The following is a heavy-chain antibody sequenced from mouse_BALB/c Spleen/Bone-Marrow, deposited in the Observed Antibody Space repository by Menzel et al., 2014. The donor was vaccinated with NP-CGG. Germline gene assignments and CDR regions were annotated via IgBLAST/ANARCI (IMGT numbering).Heavy chain of an antibody. V-gene: IGHV14-3*02. D-gene: IGHD2-14*01. CDR2: IDPANGNT. CDR1: GFNIKDTY. Sequence: EVKVEESGAELVKPGASVKLSCTASGFNIKDTYMHWVKQRPEQGLEWIGRIDPANGNTKYDPKFQGKATITADTSSNTAYLQLSSLTSEDTAVYYCARYRLGTYFDYWGQGTTLTVSS. CDR3: ARYRLGTYFDY. J-gene: IGHJ2*01.